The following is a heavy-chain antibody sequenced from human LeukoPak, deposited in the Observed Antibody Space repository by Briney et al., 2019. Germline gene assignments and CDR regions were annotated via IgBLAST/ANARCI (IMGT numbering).Heavy chain of an antibody. CDR2: IIPIFGTA. Sequence: ASVKVSCKASGGTFSSYATSSVRQAPGQGLEWMGGIIPIFGTANYAQKFQGRVTITADESTSTAYMELSSLRSEDTAVYYCARAAGTFWRWFDPWGQGTLVTVSS. CDR1: GGTFSSYA. D-gene: IGHD6-13*01. V-gene: IGHV1-69*13. CDR3: ARAAGTFWRWFDP. J-gene: IGHJ5*02.